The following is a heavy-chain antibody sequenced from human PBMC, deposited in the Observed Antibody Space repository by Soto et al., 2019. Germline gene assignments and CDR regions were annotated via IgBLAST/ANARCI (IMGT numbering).Heavy chain of an antibody. V-gene: IGHV3-73*01. J-gene: IGHJ4*02. CDR3: TRQEHTYRIDY. D-gene: IGHD1-1*01. CDR2: IRSKIYSYAT. Sequence: GGSLRLSCAASEFTFSGSAIHWVRQASGKGLEWAGHIRSKIYSYATAYAASVKGRFTISRDGSKNTAYLQMNSLKTEDTAVYYCTRQEHTYRIDYWGQGTLVTVSS. CDR1: EFTFSGSA.